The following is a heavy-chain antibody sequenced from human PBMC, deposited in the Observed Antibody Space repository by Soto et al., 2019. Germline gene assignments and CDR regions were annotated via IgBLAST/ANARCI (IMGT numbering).Heavy chain of an antibody. CDR2: IYYSGST. D-gene: IGHD3-3*01. CDR1: GGSISSGDYY. Sequence: SETLSLTCTVSGGSISSGDYYWSWIRQPPGKGLEWIGYIYYSGSTYYNPSLKSRVTISVDTSKNQFSLKLSSVTAADTAVYYCARGITIFGVPLGPHFDYWGQGTLVTVSS. J-gene: IGHJ4*02. V-gene: IGHV4-30-4*01. CDR3: ARGITIFGVPLGPHFDY.